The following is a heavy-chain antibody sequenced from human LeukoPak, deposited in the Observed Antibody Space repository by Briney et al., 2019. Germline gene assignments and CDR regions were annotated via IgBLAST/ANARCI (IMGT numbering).Heavy chain of an antibody. CDR3: AKLGYNYDVQNVAYYYMDV. V-gene: IGHV4-4*07. Sequence: SETLSLTCTVSGDSVTSYYWTWIRQPAGKGLEHIGPIYTSGSTNYNPSLESRLTMSVDTSKNQFSLKLRSVTAADTAVYYCAKLGYNYDVQNVAYYYMDVWGTGTTVTVSS. J-gene: IGHJ6*03. CDR1: GDSVTSYY. D-gene: IGHD1-1*01. CDR2: IYTSGST.